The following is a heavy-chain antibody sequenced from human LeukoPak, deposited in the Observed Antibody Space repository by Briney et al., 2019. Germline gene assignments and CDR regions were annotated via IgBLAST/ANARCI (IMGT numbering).Heavy chain of an antibody. Sequence: SETLSLTCTVSGGSISSYYWSWIRQPPGKGREWIGYIYYSRSTNYNPSLKSRVTISVDTSKNQFSLKLSSVTAADTAVYYCAREVGDYGFDYWGQGTLVTVSS. D-gene: IGHD4-17*01. CDR1: GGSISSYY. J-gene: IGHJ4*02. CDR3: AREVGDYGFDY. CDR2: IYYSRST. V-gene: IGHV4-59*13.